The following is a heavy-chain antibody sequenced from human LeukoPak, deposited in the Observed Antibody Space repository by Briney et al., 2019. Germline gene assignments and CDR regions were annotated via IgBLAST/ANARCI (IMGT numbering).Heavy chain of an antibody. D-gene: IGHD3-22*01. V-gene: IGHV3-23*01. CDR1: GFTFSSYA. Sequence: PGGSLRLSCAASGFTFSSYAMSWVRQAPGKGLEWVSAISGSGGSTYYADSVKGRFTISRDNAKNSLYLQMNSLRAEDTAVYYCARDRDTYYYDSSGETGYDYWGQGTLVTVSS. CDR3: ARDRDTYYYDSSGETGYDY. CDR2: ISGSGGST. J-gene: IGHJ4*02.